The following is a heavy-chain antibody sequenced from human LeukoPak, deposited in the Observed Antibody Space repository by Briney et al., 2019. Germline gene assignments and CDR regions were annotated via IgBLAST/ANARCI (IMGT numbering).Heavy chain of an antibody. CDR2: IYPGDSDT. CDR1: GYSFTSYW. D-gene: IGHD3-9*01. V-gene: IGHV5-51*01. J-gene: IGHJ4*02. CDR3: ARRDNDYDILTGYYFDY. Sequence: GESLKISCKGSGYSFTSYWIGWVRQMPGKGLEWMGIIYPGDSDTRYSPSFQGQVTISADKSISTAYLQWSSLKASDTAMYYCARRDNDYDILTGYYFDYWGQGTLVTVSS.